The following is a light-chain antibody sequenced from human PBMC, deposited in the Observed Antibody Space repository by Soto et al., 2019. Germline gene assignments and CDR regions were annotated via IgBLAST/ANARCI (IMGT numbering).Light chain of an antibody. CDR2: DAS. CDR1: QTLRRN. CDR3: QQRSNWLT. J-gene: IGKJ4*01. Sequence: ELVLTQSPGTQSLSPRARATLSCRASQTLRRNYIAWYQQKPGQPPRVLIYDASNRATGIPARFSGSGSATDFTLTISSLEAEDFAVYYCQQRSNWLTFGGGTKVDI. V-gene: IGKV3-11*01.